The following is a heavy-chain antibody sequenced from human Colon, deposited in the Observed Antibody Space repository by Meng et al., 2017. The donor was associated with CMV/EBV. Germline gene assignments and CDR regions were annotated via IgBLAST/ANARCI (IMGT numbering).Heavy chain of an antibody. CDR1: GDSFNSGDYS. V-gene: IGHV4-31*03. CDR3: ARQVYYGAGSYLDF. J-gene: IGHJ4*03. CDR2: IYNSGTT. Sequence: SETLSLTCTVSGDSFNSGDYSWTWIRQHPGKGLEWIGYIYNSGTTYYNPSLKSRVTISVDTSKNQFSLNLSSVTAADTAVFYCARQVYYGAGSYLDFWGLGTMVTVSS. D-gene: IGHD3-10*01.